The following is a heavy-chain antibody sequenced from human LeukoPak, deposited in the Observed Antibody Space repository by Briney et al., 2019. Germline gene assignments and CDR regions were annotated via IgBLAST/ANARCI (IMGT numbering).Heavy chain of an antibody. V-gene: IGHV3-30*02. Sequence: QTGGSLRLSCAASAFTFSNYGMHWVRQAPGKGLEWVALIRNDGSNKYYADSVRGRFTISRDNSKNTLYLQMNSLRVEDTAVYYCASGGSNCDYWGQGTLVTVSS. CDR1: AFTFSNYG. D-gene: IGHD1-26*01. CDR2: IRNDGSNK. CDR3: ASGGSNCDY. J-gene: IGHJ4*02.